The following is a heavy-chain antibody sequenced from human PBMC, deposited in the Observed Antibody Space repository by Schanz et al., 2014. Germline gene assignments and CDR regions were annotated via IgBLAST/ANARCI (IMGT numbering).Heavy chain of an antibody. Sequence: QVQLQESGPGLVRPSETLSLTCTVSGGSISSYYWSWIRQSPGKGPEWIGYITYSGGTNHNASLKSRVTISVDTPKNQSSLKVTSVTAADTAIYYCPRVPSTSLERGSHYYMDVWGKGTTVTVSS. J-gene: IGHJ6*03. CDR1: GGSISSYY. D-gene: IGHD2-2*01. CDR2: ITYSGGT. CDR3: PRVPSTSLERGSHYYMDV. V-gene: IGHV4-59*01.